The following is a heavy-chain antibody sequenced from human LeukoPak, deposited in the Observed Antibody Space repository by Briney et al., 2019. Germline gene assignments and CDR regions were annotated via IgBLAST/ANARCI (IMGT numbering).Heavy chain of an antibody. CDR3: ARRDGYNLGY. D-gene: IGHD5-12*01. J-gene: IGHJ4*02. V-gene: IGHV4-34*01. CDR1: GGSFSGYY. Sequence: SETLSLTCAVYGGSFSGYYWSWIRQPPGKGLEWIGEINHSGSTNYNPSLKSRVTISVDTSKNQFSLKLSSVTAADTAVYYCARRDGYNLGYWGQGTLVTVSP. CDR2: INHSGST.